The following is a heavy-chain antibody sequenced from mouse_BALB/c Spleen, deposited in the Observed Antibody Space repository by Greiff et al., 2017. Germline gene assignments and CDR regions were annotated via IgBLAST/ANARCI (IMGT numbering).Heavy chain of an antibody. CDR2: ISSGSSTI. V-gene: IGHV5-17*02. CDR1: GFTFSSFG. J-gene: IGHJ1*01. D-gene: IGHD2-3*01. Sequence: DVKLVESGGGLVQPGGSRKLSCAASGFTFSSFGMHWVRQAPEKGLEWVAYISSGSSTIYYADTVKGRFTISRDNPKNTLFLQMTSLRSEDTAMYYCARSGYSWYFDVWGAGTTVTVSS. CDR3: ARSGYSWYFDV.